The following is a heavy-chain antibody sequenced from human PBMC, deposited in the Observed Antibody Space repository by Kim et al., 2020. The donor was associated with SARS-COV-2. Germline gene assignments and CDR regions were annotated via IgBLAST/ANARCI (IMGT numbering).Heavy chain of an antibody. V-gene: IGHV3-30*01. D-gene: IGHD6-13*01. Sequence: SYADSVKGRFTISRDNSKNTLYLQMNSLRAEDTAVYYCARDLGAAPGPEYWGQGTLVTVSS. CDR3: ARDLGAAPGPEY. J-gene: IGHJ4*02.